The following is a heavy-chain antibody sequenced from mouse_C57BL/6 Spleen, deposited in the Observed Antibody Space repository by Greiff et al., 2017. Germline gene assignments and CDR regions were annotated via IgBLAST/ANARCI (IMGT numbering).Heavy chain of an antibody. CDR1: GYTFTSYW. Sequence: QVQLQQPGAELVKPGASVKLSCKASGYTFTSYWMHWVKQRPGQGLEWIGMIHPNSGSTNYNEKFKSKATLTVDKSSSTAYMKLSSLTSEDSAVYYCARCYYGSSLNWYFDVWGTGTTVTVSS. J-gene: IGHJ1*03. CDR2: IHPNSGST. CDR3: ARCYYGSSLNWYFDV. D-gene: IGHD1-1*01. V-gene: IGHV1-64*01.